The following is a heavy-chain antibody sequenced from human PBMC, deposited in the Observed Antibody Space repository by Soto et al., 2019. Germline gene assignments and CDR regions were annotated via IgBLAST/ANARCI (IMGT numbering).Heavy chain of an antibody. Sequence: GGSLRLSCAASGFTFSSYSMNWVRQAPGKGLEWVSSISSSSSYIYYADSVKGRFTISRDNAKNSLYLQMNSLRAEDTAVYYCAREHYDSSGYYPANFDYWGQGTLVTVSS. V-gene: IGHV3-21*01. CDR1: GFTFSSYS. J-gene: IGHJ4*02. CDR2: ISSSSSYI. D-gene: IGHD3-22*01. CDR3: AREHYDSSGYYPANFDY.